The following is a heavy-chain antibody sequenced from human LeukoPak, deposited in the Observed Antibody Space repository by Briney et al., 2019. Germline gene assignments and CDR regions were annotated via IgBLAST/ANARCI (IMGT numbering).Heavy chain of an antibody. CDR1: GFTFTSYA. CDR3: AKVKWRLIGYFDY. V-gene: IGHV3-23*01. CDR2: LTGDGNT. J-gene: IGHJ4*02. D-gene: IGHD1-26*01. Sequence: GESLRLSCAASGFTFTSYAMSWVRQAPGKGLEWVSVLTGDGNTYYADSVKGRFTNSRDDSKNTLFLQMNSLRAEDTAVYFCAKVKWRLIGYFDYWGQGTLVTVSS.